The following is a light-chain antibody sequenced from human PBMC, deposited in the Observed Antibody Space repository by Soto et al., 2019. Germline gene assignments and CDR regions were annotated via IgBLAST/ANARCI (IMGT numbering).Light chain of an antibody. CDR3: SSYTSSSTPYV. CDR1: SSDVGAYSY. CDR2: EVS. J-gene: IGLJ1*01. V-gene: IGLV2-14*01. Sequence: QSALTQPASVSGSLGQSITISCTGTSSDVGAYSYVSWYQQQPGKAPKLMISEVSNRPSGVSNRFSGSKSGNTASLTISGLQAEDEADYYCSSYTSSSTPYVFGTGTKVTVL.